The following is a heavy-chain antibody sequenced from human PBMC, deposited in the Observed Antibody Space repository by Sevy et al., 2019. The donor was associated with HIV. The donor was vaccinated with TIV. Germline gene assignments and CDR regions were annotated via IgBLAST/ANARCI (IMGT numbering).Heavy chain of an antibody. CDR3: TRLGGTVVTPYYAMDV. V-gene: IGHV3-73*01. J-gene: IGHJ6*02. Sequence: GGSLRLSCAASGFTVGGSAMHWVRQASGKGLEWVGRIRSKANNHATAHAASVKGRFTISRDDSKNTAYLQMNSLKTEDTAVYYCTRLGGTVVTPYYAMDVWGQGTTVTVSS. CDR1: GFTVGGSA. D-gene: IGHD2-21*02. CDR2: IRSKANNHAT.